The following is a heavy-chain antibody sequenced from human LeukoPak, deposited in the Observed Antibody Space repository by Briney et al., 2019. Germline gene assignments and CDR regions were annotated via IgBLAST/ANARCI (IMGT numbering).Heavy chain of an antibody. Sequence: GESLKISCKGSGYSFTSYWIGWVRQMPGKGLEWMGIIYPGDSDTRYSPSFQGQVTISADKSISTAYLQWSSLKASDTAMYYCASRILNCGGDSYRVDAFDIWGQGTMVTVSS. V-gene: IGHV5-51*01. J-gene: IGHJ3*02. CDR1: GYSFTSYW. CDR2: IYPGDSDT. D-gene: IGHD2-21*01. CDR3: ASRILNCGGDSYRVDAFDI.